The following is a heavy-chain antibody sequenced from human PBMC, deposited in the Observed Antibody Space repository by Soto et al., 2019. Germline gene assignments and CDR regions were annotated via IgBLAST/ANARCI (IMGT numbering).Heavy chain of an antibody. CDR1: GGSFSGYY. V-gene: IGHV4-34*01. CDR3: ATTPGGITRVRGVVSDYFND. Sequence: QVQLQQWGAGLLKPSETLSLTCAVYGGSFSGYYWSWIRQPPGKGLEWIGELNHSGSTNYNPSFTGRVTISVDTSKNQFSLKLSYVTAADTAVYYCATTPGGITRVRGVVSDYFNDWGQGTLVTVSS. D-gene: IGHD3-10*01. J-gene: IGHJ4*02. CDR2: LNHSGST.